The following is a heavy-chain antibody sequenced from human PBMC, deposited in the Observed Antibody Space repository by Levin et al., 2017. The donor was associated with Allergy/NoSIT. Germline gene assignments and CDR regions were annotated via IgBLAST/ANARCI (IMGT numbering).Heavy chain of an antibody. D-gene: IGHD3-3*01. CDR3: TTDDTGPYYDFWSGYYG. V-gene: IGHV3-15*01. CDR1: GFTFSNAW. CDR2: VKSETDGRTT. Sequence: PGGSLRLSCAASGFTFSNAWMSWVRQAPGKGLEWVGRVKSETDGRTTDYAASVKGRFTISRDESENTLYLQMNSLKTEDTAVYYCTTDDTGPYYDFWSGYYGWGQGTLVTVSS. J-gene: IGHJ4*02.